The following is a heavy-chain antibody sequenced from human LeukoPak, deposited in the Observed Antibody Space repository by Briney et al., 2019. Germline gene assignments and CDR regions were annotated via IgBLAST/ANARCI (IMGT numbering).Heavy chain of an antibody. Sequence: GGSLRLSCAASGFTFSSYSMNWVRQAPGKGLEWVSSISSSSSYIYYADSVKGRFTISRDNAKNSLYLQMNSLRAEDTAVYYCARDSLLLWFGTNYYGMDVWGKGTMVTVS. J-gene: IGHJ6*04. CDR3: ARDSLLLWFGTNYYGMDV. D-gene: IGHD3-10*01. V-gene: IGHV3-21*01. CDR2: ISSSSSYI. CDR1: GFTFSSYS.